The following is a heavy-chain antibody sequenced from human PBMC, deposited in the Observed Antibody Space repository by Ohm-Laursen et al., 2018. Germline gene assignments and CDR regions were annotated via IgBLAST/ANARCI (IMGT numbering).Heavy chain of an antibody. J-gene: IGHJ6*02. V-gene: IGHV4-34*01. D-gene: IGHD5-24*01. CDR2: INHSRST. CDR3: VRSHTIKGMDV. CDR1: GGSFSGYY. Sequence: SETLSLTCAVYGGSFSGYYWNWIRQPPGKGLEWIGEINHSRSTKYNSSFKSRATMSLDTSKNQFSLKVSSLTAADTAVYYCVRSHTIKGMDVWGQGTTVTVSS.